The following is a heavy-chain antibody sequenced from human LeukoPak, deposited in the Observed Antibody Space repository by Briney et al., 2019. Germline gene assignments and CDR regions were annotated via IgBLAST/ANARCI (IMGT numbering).Heavy chain of an antibody. Sequence: SVKVSCKASGGSFISSAIIWVRQVPGQALEWMGGIIPIFGTTNYAQKLQGRVTITADEFTSTAYMELSSLRSEDTAVYYCARERGYSGYADAFDIWGQGTMVTVSS. CDR3: ARERGYSGYADAFDI. CDR1: GGSFISSA. J-gene: IGHJ3*02. D-gene: IGHD5-12*01. V-gene: IGHV1-69*13. CDR2: IIPIFGTT.